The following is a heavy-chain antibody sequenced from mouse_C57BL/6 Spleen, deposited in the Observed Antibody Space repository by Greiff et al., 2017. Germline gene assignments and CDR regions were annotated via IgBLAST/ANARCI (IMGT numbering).Heavy chain of an antibody. CDR3: ARGAYGSTRYFDV. D-gene: IGHD1-1*01. J-gene: IGHJ1*03. Sequence: DVHLVESGGGLVQPGGSLKLSCAASGFTFSDYYMYWVRQTPEKRLEWVAYISNGGGSTYYPDTVKGRFTISRDNAKNTLYLQMSRLKSEDTAMYYCARGAYGSTRYFDVWGTGTTVTVSS. CDR1: GFTFSDYY. V-gene: IGHV5-12*01. CDR2: ISNGGGST.